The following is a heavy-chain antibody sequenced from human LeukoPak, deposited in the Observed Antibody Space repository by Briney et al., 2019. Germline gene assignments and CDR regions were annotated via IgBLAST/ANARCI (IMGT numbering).Heavy chain of an antibody. V-gene: IGHV4-59*08. CDR2: IYYSGST. CDR1: GGSISGYY. D-gene: IGHD6-13*01. Sequence: SETLSLTCTVSGGSISGYYWSWIRQPPGKGLEWIGYIYYSGSTNYNPSLKSRVTISVDTSKNQFSLKLSSVTAADTAVYYCARLGIAAAGSRYFDYWGQGTLVTVSS. CDR3: ARLGIAAAGSRYFDY. J-gene: IGHJ4*02.